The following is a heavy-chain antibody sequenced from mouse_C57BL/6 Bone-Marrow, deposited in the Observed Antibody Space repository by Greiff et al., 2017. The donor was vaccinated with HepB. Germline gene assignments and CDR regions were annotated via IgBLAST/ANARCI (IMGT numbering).Heavy chain of an antibody. CDR2: INPSNGGT. CDR3: ARWRNPYYAMDY. Sequence: QVQLQQSGTELVKPGASVKLSCKASGYTFTSYWMHWVKQRPGQGLEWIGNINPSNGGTNYNEKFKSKATLTVDKSSSTAYMQLSSLTSEDSAVYYCARWRNPYYAMDYWGQGTSVTVSS. D-gene: IGHD2-1*01. V-gene: IGHV1-53*01. CDR1: GYTFTSYW. J-gene: IGHJ4*01.